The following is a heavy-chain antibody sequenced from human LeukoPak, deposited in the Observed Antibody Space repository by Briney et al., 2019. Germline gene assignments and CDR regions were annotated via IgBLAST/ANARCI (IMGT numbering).Heavy chain of an antibody. Sequence: GSSVKVSCKASGGTFSSYAISWVRQAPGQGLEWMGRIIPILGIANYAQKFQGRVTITADKSTSTAYMELSSLRSEDTAVYYCARTVPGDYFDYWGQGTLATFSS. CDR2: IIPILGIA. CDR3: ARTVPGDYFDY. V-gene: IGHV1-69*04. J-gene: IGHJ4*02. CDR1: GGTFSSYA. D-gene: IGHD2-2*01.